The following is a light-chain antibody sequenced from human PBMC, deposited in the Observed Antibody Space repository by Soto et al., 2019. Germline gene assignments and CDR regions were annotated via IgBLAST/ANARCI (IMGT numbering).Light chain of an antibody. V-gene: IGLV2-8*01. J-gene: IGLJ3*02. CDR2: EVS. Sequence: QSVLTQPPSASGSPGQSITISCTGTSSDVGGYNVVSWFQQHPGKAPKLMIYEVSKRPSGFPDRFSGSKSGNTASLTVSGLQAEDEANYYCSSYAGSNNWVFGGGTKLTVL. CDR3: SSYAGSNNWV. CDR1: SSDVGGYNV.